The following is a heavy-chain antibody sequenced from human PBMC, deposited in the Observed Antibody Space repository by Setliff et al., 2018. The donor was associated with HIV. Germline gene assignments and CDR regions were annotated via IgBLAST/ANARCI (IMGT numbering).Heavy chain of an antibody. CDR1: GGSISSYY. V-gene: IGHV4-59*08. J-gene: IGHJ4*02. D-gene: IGHD3-10*01. CDR2: IYYSGST. Sequence: PSETLSLTCTVSGGSISSYYWSWIRQPPGKGLEWIGYIYYSGSTKYNPSLKSRVTISADTSKNQFSLNLSSVTAAETAVYYCARVGYHGSGRYSFDYWGQGTLVTVSS. CDR3: ARVGYHGSGRYSFDY.